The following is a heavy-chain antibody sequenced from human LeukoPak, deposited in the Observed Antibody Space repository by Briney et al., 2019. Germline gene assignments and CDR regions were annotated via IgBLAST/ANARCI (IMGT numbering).Heavy chain of an antibody. CDR3: VRWGSGKVMDV. Sequence: GGSLRLSCAASGFTFSSHGMHWVRQAPGKGLEWVAVIWYDGSNEYYADSAKGRFTISRDNSKNMLYVEMNSLRAEDTAVYYCVRWGSGKVMDVWGKGTTVTVSP. J-gene: IGHJ6*04. V-gene: IGHV3-33*01. D-gene: IGHD7-27*01. CDR1: GFTFSSHG. CDR2: IWYDGSNE.